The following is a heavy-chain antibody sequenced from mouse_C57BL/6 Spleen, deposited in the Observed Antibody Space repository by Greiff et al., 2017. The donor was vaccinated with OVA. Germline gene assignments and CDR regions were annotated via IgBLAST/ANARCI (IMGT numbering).Heavy chain of an antibody. D-gene: IGHD2-5*01. CDR2: IWSDGST. CDR3: ARHTIVTGYAMDY. J-gene: IGHJ4*01. V-gene: IGHV2-6-1*01. Sequence: VKVVESGPGLVAPSQSLSITCPVSGFSLTSYGVHWVRQPPGKGLEWLVVIWSDGSTTYNSALKSRLSISKDNSKSQVFLKMNSLQTDDTAMYYCARHTIVTGYAMDYWGQGTSVTVSS. CDR1: GFSLTSYG.